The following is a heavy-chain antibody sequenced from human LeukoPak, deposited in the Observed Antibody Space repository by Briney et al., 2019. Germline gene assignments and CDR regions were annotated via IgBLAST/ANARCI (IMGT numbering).Heavy chain of an antibody. D-gene: IGHD3-3*01. Sequence: GASVKVSCKASGYTFTSYGISWVRQAPGQGLEWMGWISAYNGNTNYAQKLQGRVTMTTDTSTSTAYMELRSLRSDDTAVYYCARDQGPPYYDFWSGYYPTDKKYFDYRGQGTLVTVSS. J-gene: IGHJ4*02. CDR1: GYTFTSYG. CDR3: ARDQGPPYYDFWSGYYPTDKKYFDY. V-gene: IGHV1-18*01. CDR2: ISAYNGNT.